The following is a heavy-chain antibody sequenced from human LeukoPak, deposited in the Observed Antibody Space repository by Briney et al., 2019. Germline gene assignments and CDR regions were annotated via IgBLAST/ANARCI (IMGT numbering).Heavy chain of an antibody. CDR3: ARLFGGVTTFDY. CDR2: INPDGSDN. Sequence: GGSLRLSCAASGFSFSTFWMSWVRQGPGKGLEWVASINPDGSDNHFVDAVMGGFTIPRDNAKNSLYLQMNSLSAEDTAVYYCARLFGGVTTFDYWGQGTLVTVSS. V-gene: IGHV3-7*01. D-gene: IGHD4-17*01. J-gene: IGHJ4*02. CDR1: GFSFSTFW.